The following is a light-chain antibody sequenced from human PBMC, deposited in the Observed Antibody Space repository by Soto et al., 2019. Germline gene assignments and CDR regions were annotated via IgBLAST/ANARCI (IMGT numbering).Light chain of an antibody. J-gene: IGLJ3*02. CDR2: DVS. CDR3: NSYTTSDTWV. V-gene: IGLV2-14*01. CDR1: SSDVGAYKF. Sequence: QSFPTQPASVSGSPGQSITISCTGSSSDVGAYKFVSWYQQIPGKAPKLMIYDVSYRPSGVSNRFSGSKSGNTASLTISGLQTEDEADYYCNSYTTSDTWVFGGGTKLTVL.